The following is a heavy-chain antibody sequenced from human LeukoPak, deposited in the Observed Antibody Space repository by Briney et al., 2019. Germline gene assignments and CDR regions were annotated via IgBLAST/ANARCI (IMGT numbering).Heavy chain of an antibody. J-gene: IGHJ4*02. D-gene: IGHD3-22*01. CDR1: GSSFTSYW. CDR3: ARGNYYDSSGYKY. CDR2: IYPGDSDT. V-gene: IGHV5-51*01. Sequence: GESLKISCKGSGSSFTSYWIGWVRQMPGKGLEWMGIIYPGDSDTRYSPSFQGQVTISADKSISTAYLQWSSLKASDTAMYYCARGNYYDSSGYKYWGQGTLVTVSS.